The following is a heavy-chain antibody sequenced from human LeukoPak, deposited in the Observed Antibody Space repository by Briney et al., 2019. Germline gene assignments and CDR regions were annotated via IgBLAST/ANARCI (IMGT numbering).Heavy chain of an antibody. J-gene: IGHJ5*02. CDR1: GYTFTGYH. CDR2: INPNSGST. CDR3: ALAAAGLNYFDP. V-gene: IGHV1-2*02. Sequence: ASVKVSCKASGYTFTGYHMHWVRQAPGQGLEWMGWINPNSGSTNYAQKFQGRVTMTRDTSISTAYMDLSRLRSDDTAVYYCALAAAGLNYFDPWGQGTLVTVSS. D-gene: IGHD6-13*01.